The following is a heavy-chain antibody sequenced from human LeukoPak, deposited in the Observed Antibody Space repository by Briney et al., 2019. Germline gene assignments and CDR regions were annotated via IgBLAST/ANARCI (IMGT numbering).Heavy chain of an antibody. D-gene: IGHD6-19*01. CDR3: ARVLTGIAVAGTALDY. Sequence: ASVKVSCKASGYTFTSYAMNWVRQAPGQGLEWMGWINTNTGNPTYAQGFTGRFVFSLDTSVSTAYLQISSLKAEDTAVYYCARVLTGIAVAGTALDYWGQGTLVTVSS. V-gene: IGHV7-4-1*02. CDR1: GYTFTSYA. J-gene: IGHJ4*02. CDR2: INTNTGNP.